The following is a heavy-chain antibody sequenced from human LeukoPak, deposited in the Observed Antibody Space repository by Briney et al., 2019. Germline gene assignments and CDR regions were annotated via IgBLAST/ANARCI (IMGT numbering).Heavy chain of an antibody. CDR1: GGSIYTSDYY. CDR3: ARENIVSTRDSDF. Sequence: PSETLSLTCTVSGGSIYTSDYYWAWIRQPPGKGPEWIGSLFYSGNMYYSPSLKSRVTISVDTSKNQFSLNVSSVTAADTAVYYCARENIVSTRDSDFWGQGTLVTVSS. CDR2: LFYSGNM. D-gene: IGHD5/OR15-5a*01. V-gene: IGHV4-39*07. J-gene: IGHJ4*02.